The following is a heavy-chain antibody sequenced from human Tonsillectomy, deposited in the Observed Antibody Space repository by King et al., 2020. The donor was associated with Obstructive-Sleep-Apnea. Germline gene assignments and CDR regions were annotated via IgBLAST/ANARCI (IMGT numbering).Heavy chain of an antibody. V-gene: IGHV3-30*04. Sequence: VQLVESGGGVVQPGRSLRLSCAASGFTFSSSAMHWVRQAPGKGLEWVAIMSYDGTSKNYADSVKGRFTISRDNSKNTLYLQMNSLRAEDTAVYYCAGAPSSYDSSGYDYWGQGTLVTVSS. D-gene: IGHD3-22*01. CDR1: GFTFSSSA. CDR2: MSYDGTSK. CDR3: AGAPSSYDSSGYDY. J-gene: IGHJ4*02.